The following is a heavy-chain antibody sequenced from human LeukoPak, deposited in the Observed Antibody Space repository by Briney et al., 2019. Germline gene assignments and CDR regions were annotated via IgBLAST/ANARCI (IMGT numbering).Heavy chain of an antibody. CDR3: ARDRLRLGYERTNWFDP. D-gene: IGHD2-15*01. Sequence: ASVKVSCKASGYTFTVYYIHWVRQAPGQGLEWMGWINTNSGGTNHAQKFQGRVTMTRDTSISTAYMELSRLRSDDTAVYYCARDRLRLGYERTNWFDPWGQGTLVTVSS. CDR2: INTNSGGT. CDR1: GYTFTVYY. J-gene: IGHJ5*02. V-gene: IGHV1-2*02.